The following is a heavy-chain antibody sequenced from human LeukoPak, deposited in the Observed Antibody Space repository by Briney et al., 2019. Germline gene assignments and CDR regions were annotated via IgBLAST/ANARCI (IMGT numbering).Heavy chain of an antibody. J-gene: IGHJ4*02. V-gene: IGHV1-18*04. CDR1: GYSFNSYG. CDR2: ISAYNGNT. D-gene: IGHD3-10*01. Sequence: LRASVKVACKASGYSFNSYGISWVRQAPGQGLEWMGWISAYNGNTDYAQKFQGRVTMTTDTSTSTAYMELRSLRSEDTAVYYCALCLGSLWFGELSYWGQGTLVTVSS. CDR3: ALCLGSLWFGELSY.